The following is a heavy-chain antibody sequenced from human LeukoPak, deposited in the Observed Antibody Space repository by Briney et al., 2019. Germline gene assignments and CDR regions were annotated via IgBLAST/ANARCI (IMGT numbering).Heavy chain of an antibody. D-gene: IGHD3-22*01. Sequence: GGSLRLSCAASGFTFSSYSMNWVRQAPGKGLEWVSSISSSSSYIYYADSVKGRFTISRDNSKDTLYLQMNSLRAEDTAVYYCAKDISGYYRPFDYWGQGTLVTASS. J-gene: IGHJ4*02. V-gene: IGHV3-21*04. CDR3: AKDISGYYRPFDY. CDR1: GFTFSSYS. CDR2: ISSSSSYI.